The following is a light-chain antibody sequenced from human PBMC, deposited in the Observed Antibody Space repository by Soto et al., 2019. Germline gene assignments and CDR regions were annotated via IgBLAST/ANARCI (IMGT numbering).Light chain of an antibody. Sequence: QSALTQPPSASGSPGQSVTISCTGTSSDIGAYNYVSWYQQYPGKAPRLVIYDVSKRPSGVPDRFSGSKSANTASLTVSGLQTEDEAEYYCSSFAGGYHYVFGTGTKLTVL. CDR2: DVS. CDR1: SSDIGAYNY. CDR3: SSFAGGYHYV. J-gene: IGLJ1*01. V-gene: IGLV2-8*01.